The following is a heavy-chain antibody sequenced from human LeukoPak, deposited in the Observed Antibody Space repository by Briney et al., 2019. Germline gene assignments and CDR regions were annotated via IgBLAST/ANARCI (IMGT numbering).Heavy chain of an antibody. CDR3: VKDPVDSSDY. V-gene: IGHV3-23*01. J-gene: IGHJ4*02. Sequence: PGGSLRLSCAASGFTFSNYAMTWVRQAPGKGLEWVSGISSSGGSTYYADSVKGRFTISRDNSKNTLYLQMNSLRADDTAVYYCVKDPVDSSDYWGQGTLVTVSS. D-gene: IGHD3-9*01. CDR1: GFTFSNYA. CDR2: ISSSGGST.